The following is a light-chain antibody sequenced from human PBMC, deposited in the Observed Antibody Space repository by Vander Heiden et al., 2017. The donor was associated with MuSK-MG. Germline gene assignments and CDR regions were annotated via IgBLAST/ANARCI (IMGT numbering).Light chain of an antibody. V-gene: IGLV1-44*01. J-gene: IGLJ3*02. CDR3: AAWDDRLNGWV. Sequence: GPRLTISCSGSSSNIGRNTVNWYQQLPGTAPQLLVYSNNQRPAGVPDRFCGSKSGNAASLAIRGLQAEEEDDYYCAAWDDRLNGWVFGGGTKLTVL. CDR2: SNN. CDR1: SSNIGRNT.